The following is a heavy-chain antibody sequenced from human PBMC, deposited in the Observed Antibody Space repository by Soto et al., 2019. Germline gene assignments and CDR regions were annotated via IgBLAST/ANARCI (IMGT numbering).Heavy chain of an antibody. V-gene: IGHV3-30*18. D-gene: IGHD6-13*01. CDR2: ISYDGSDK. Sequence: QVQLVESGGGVVQPGRSLRLSCAVSGFTFSNYGMHWVRQAPGKGLEWVAVISYDGSDKNYADSVKGRFTISRDNSKNTVDLQMNSLGAEDTGGYYCAKDRRSSWSFDYWGQGTLVTVSS. CDR1: GFTFSNYG. CDR3: AKDRRSSWSFDY. J-gene: IGHJ4*02.